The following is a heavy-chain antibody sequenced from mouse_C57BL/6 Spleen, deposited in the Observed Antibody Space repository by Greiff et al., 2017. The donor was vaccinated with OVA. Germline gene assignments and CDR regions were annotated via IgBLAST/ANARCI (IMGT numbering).Heavy chain of an antibody. V-gene: IGHV1-85*01. CDR1: GYTFTSYD. CDR3: ARALYGSSYGYAMDY. CDR2: IYPRDGST. J-gene: IGHJ4*01. Sequence: VQLQQSGPELVKPGASVKLSCKASGYTFTSYDINWVKQRPGQGLEWIGWIYPRDGSTKYNEKFKGKATLTVDTSSSTAYMELHRLTSEDSAVYFCARALYGSSYGYAMDYWGQGTSVTVSS. D-gene: IGHD1-1*01.